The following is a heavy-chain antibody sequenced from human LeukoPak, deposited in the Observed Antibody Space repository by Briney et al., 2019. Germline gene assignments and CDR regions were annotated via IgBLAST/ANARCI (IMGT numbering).Heavy chain of an antibody. J-gene: IGHJ4*02. CDR1: GFTFSSYW. D-gene: IGHD3-10*01. CDR3: ARGVWFGESLGSGADY. Sequence: GGSLRLSCAASGFTFSSYWMNWDRQAPGKGLEWVANIKQDGSDKYYVDSVKGRFTISRDNARNSLYVQMNSLRAEDTAVYYCARGVWFGESLGSGADYWGQGTLVTVSS. CDR2: IKQDGSDK. V-gene: IGHV3-7*01.